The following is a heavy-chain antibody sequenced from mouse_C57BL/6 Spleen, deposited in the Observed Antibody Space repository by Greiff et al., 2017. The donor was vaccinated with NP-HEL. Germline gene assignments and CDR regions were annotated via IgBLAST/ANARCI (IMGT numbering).Heavy chain of an antibody. D-gene: IGHD2-4*01. CDR2: IYPRSGNT. CDR1: GCTFTSYG. CDR3: ARLGDYGGFAY. J-gene: IGHJ3*01. V-gene: IGHV1-81*01. Sequence: QVQLQQSGAELARPGASVKLSCKASGCTFTSYGISWVKQRTGQGLEWIGEIYPRSGNTYYNEKFKGKATLTADKSSSTAYMELRSLTSEDSAVYFCARLGDYGGFAYWGQGTRVTVSA.